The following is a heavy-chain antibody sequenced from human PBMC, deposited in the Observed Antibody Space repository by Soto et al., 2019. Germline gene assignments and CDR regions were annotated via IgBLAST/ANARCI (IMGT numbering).Heavy chain of an antibody. Sequence: SDTLSLTCTVHGDSISSSSYSWAWIRQPPGKGLEWIGSMYYSGGTYYNPSLKSRVTISVDTSKNQFSLKLSSVTAADTAVYYCARHGERTIRSLKWFDPWGQGILVTVS. CDR3: ARHGERTIRSLKWFDP. CDR1: GDSISSSSYS. J-gene: IGHJ5*02. CDR2: MYYSGGT. D-gene: IGHD4-17*01. V-gene: IGHV4-39*01.